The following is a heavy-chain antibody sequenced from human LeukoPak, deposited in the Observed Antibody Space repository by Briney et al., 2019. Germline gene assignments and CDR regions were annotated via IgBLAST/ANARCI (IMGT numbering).Heavy chain of an antibody. J-gene: IGHJ4*02. CDR1: GFTFSSYG. V-gene: IGHV3-30*18. CDR3: AKDGVGARGGY. Sequence: GGSQRLSCAASGFTFSSYGMHWVRQAPGKGLEWVAVISYDGSNKYYADSVKGRFTISRDNSKNTLYLQMNSLRAEGTAVYYCAKDGVGARGGYWGQGTLVTVSS. D-gene: IGHD1-26*01. CDR2: ISYDGSNK.